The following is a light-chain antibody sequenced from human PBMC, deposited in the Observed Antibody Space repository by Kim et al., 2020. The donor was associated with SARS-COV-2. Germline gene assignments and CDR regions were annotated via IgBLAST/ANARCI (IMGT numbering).Light chain of an antibody. CDR1: RSDVAAYNF. J-gene: IGLJ3*02. V-gene: IGLV2-14*04. CDR3: SSFRSGNTLV. Sequence: ITIACTRTRSDVAAYNFVSWYQQYPGEAPKVIIYDVDVRPSGVSNRFSGSKSGNTASLTISEVQAEDEGDYYCSSFRSGNTLVFGGGTKVTVL. CDR2: DVD.